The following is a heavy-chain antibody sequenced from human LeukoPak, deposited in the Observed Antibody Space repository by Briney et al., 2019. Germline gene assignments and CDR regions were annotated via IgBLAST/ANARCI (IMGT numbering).Heavy chain of an antibody. D-gene: IGHD3-9*01. CDR3: AKAHYDIWAIDY. J-gene: IGHJ4*02. CDR1: GFAFNSCA. Sequence: PGASLRLSCAASGFAFNSCAMTWVRQSPGKGLEWVSVISDSGDTMLYADSVKGRFTISRDNSKNTLYLQMNSLRAEDTAVYYCAKAHYDIWAIDYWGQGTLVTVSS. V-gene: IGHV3-23*01. CDR2: ISDSGDTM.